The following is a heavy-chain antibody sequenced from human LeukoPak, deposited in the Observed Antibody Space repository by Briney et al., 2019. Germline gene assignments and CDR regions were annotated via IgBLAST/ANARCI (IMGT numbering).Heavy chain of an antibody. J-gene: IGHJ1*01. V-gene: IGHV4-30-4*01. CDR2: IYYSGST. Sequence: PSQTLSLTCTVSGGSISSGDYYWSWIRQPPGKGLEWIGYIYYSGSTYYNPSLKSRVTISVDTSKNQFSLKLSSVTAADTAVYYCASSVPAAINAVEYFQHWGQGTLVTVSS. CDR1: GGSISSGDYY. D-gene: IGHD2-2*02. CDR3: ASSVPAAINAVEYFQH.